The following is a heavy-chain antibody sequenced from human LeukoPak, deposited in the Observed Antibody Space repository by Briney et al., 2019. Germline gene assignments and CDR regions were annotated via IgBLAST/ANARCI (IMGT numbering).Heavy chain of an antibody. D-gene: IGHD3-10*01. Sequence: GGSLRLSCAASGFTFSSYSMNWVRQAPGKGLEWVSSISSSSSYIYYADSVKGRFTISRDNAKNSLYLQMNSLRAEDPAVYYCARDRNYGSGSYYRSYYFDYWGQGTLVTVSS. J-gene: IGHJ4*02. CDR2: ISSSSSYI. CDR3: ARDRNYGSGSYYRSYYFDY. V-gene: IGHV3-21*01. CDR1: GFTFSSYS.